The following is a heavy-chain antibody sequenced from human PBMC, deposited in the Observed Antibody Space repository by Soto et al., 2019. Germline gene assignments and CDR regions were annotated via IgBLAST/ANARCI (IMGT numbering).Heavy chain of an antibody. CDR1: GFTFSSYA. D-gene: IGHD2-8*01. CDR3: AKLGFVLMELYYFHQ. Sequence: GGSLRLSCTASGFTFSSYAMSWVRQAPGKELEWVSTISGNSGKTNHAESVKDRFSISRDNSKNTVHLQLDSLRAEDTAVYFCAKLGFVLMELYYFHQWGHGTLVTVSS. J-gene: IGHJ4*01. V-gene: IGHV3-23*01. CDR2: ISGNSGKT.